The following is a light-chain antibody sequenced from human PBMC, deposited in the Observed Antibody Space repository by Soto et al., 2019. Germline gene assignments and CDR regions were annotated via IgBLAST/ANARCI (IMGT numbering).Light chain of an antibody. Sequence: QSVLTQPPSASGTPGQRGTISCAGRSSNIGSNYVYWYQQLPGTAPKLLIYRNNQRPSGVPDRFSGSKSGTSASLAISGLRSEDEADYYCAAWDDSLSGVVFGGGTKLTVL. J-gene: IGLJ3*02. V-gene: IGLV1-47*01. CDR2: RNN. CDR3: AAWDDSLSGVV. CDR1: SSNIGSNY.